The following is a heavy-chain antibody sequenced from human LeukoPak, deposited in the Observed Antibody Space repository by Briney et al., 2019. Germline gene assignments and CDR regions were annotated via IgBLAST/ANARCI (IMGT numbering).Heavy chain of an antibody. J-gene: IGHJ4*02. D-gene: IGHD6-13*01. Sequence: GGSLRLSCAASGFPFSSYSMTWVRQAPGKGLEWVANIKPDGTTKFYVDSVKGRFTISRDNALNSLYPQMNSLRAEDTAIYYCARSIPYGTTWYGRSGYWGQGTLVTVSS. CDR1: GFPFSSYS. CDR2: IKPDGTTK. CDR3: ARSIPYGTTWYGRSGY. V-gene: IGHV3-7*03.